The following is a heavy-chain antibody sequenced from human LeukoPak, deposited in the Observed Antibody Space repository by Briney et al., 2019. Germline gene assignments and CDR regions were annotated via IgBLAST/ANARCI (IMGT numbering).Heavy chain of an antibody. D-gene: IGHD6-13*01. CDR1: GGSISSHY. CDR2: IYYSGST. CDR3: ARKRGIAADNWFDP. Sequence: SETLSLTCTVSGGSISSHYWSWIRQPPGKGLGWIGYIYYSGSTNYNPSLKSRVTISVDTSKNQFSLKLSSVTAADTAVYYCARKRGIAADNWFDPWGQGTLVTVSS. V-gene: IGHV4-59*11. J-gene: IGHJ5*02.